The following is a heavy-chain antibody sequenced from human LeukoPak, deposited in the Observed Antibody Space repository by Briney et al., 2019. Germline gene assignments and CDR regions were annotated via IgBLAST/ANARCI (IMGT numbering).Heavy chain of an antibody. Sequence: ASVKVSCKASGYTFTGYYMHWVRQAPGQGLEWMGWINPNSGGTSYAQKFQGRVTMTRDTSISTAYMELSRLRSDDTAVYYCARGVVVVPAAISNYWGQGTLVTVSS. CDR2: INPNSGGT. CDR3: ARGVVVVPAAISNY. D-gene: IGHD2-2*01. V-gene: IGHV1-2*02. J-gene: IGHJ4*02. CDR1: GYTFTGYY.